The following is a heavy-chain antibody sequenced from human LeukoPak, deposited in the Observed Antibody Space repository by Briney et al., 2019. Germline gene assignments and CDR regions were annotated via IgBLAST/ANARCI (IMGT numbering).Heavy chain of an antibody. CDR1: GGSISSGTYY. J-gene: IGHJ4*02. CDR2: IYYSGST. Sequence: SETLSLTCSVSGGSISSGTYYWGWIRQPPGKGLEWVGSIYYSGSTYYNPSLKSRITISIDTSKNQFSLKLSSVTAADTAVYYCARHAAGAATTEYWGQGTLVTVSS. D-gene: IGHD1-26*01. V-gene: IGHV4-39*01. CDR3: ARHAAGAATTEY.